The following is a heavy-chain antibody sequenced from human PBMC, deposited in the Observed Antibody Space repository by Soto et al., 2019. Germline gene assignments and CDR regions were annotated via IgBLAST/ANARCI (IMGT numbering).Heavy chain of an antibody. CDR1: GYTFTSYG. J-gene: IGHJ4*02. D-gene: IGHD3-10*01. Sequence: SVKVSCKASGYTFTSYGISWVRQAPGQGLEWMGRIIPILGIANYAQKFQGRVTITADKSTSTAYMELSSLRSEDTAVYYCARDRHGSGRQSYTSWGQGTLVTVSS. V-gene: IGHV1-69*04. CDR2: IIPILGIA. CDR3: ARDRHGSGRQSYTS.